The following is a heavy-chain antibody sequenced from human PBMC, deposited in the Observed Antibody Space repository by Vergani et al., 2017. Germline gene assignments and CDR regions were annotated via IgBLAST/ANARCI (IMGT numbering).Heavy chain of an antibody. J-gene: IGHJ4*02. CDR3: ATEGRITMVRGVFDY. D-gene: IGHD3-10*01. Sequence: QVQLVQSGAEVKKPGSSVKVSCKASGGTFSSYAISWVRQAPGQGLEWMGGIIPIFGTANYAQKFQGRVTITADKSTSTAYMELSSLRSEDTAVYYRATEGRITMVRGVFDYWGQGTLVTVSS. CDR2: IIPIFGTA. V-gene: IGHV1-69*06. CDR1: GGTFSSYA.